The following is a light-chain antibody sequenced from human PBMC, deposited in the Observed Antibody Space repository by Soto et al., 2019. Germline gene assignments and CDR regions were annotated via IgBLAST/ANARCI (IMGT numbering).Light chain of an antibody. CDR3: QQYGSSPRT. CDR1: QSVSSSY. Sequence: EIVLTQSPGTLSLSPGERATLSCRASQSVSSSYLAWYQQKPGQAPRLLIYGASSRATGIPDRFSGSGSGTDFTLTIRRLEPEDCAVYYCQQYGSSPRTFGQGTEVEIK. J-gene: IGKJ1*01. CDR2: GAS. V-gene: IGKV3-20*01.